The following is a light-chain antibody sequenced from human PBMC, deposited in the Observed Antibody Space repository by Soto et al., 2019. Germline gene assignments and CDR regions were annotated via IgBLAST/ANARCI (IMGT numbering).Light chain of an antibody. CDR2: DAS. CDR3: QQYDDWPLT. V-gene: IGKV3-15*01. CDR1: RGLTTN. Sequence: EVVMTQSPGTLSVSPGGRATLSCRASRGLTTNLAWYQKKPGQGPRLLIHDASTRATGIPARFSGSGSGTEFTLTISSLQSEDFAVYYCQQYDDWPLTFGQGTRLETK. J-gene: IGKJ5*01.